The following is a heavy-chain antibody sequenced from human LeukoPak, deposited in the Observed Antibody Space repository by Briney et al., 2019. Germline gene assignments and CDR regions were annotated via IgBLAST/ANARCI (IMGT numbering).Heavy chain of an antibody. CDR1: GFSFDDYG. D-gene: IGHD6-13*01. CDR3: ARDAVLRNIAAAGYFDY. J-gene: IGHJ4*02. CDR2: INWNGGST. V-gene: IGHV3-20*04. Sequence: GGSLRLSCAASGFSFDDYGMSWVRQAPGKGLEWVSGINWNGGSTCYADSVKGRFTISRDNDKNSLYLQMNSLRAEDTALYYCARDAVLRNIAAAGYFDYWGQGTLVTVSS.